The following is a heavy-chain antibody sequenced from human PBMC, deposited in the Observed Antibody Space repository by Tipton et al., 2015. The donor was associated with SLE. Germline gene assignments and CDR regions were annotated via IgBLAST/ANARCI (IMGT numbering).Heavy chain of an antibody. CDR1: GGSISSSSYY. V-gene: IGHV4-61*05. J-gene: IGHJ4*02. D-gene: IGHD3-10*01. CDR2: IYSSGST. Sequence: LRLSCTVSGGSISSSSYYWAWIRQPPGKGLEWIGYIYSSGSTNYNPSLKSRVTISVDTSKNQFSLKLSPVTAADTAVYYCARGLAMVRGDSMDYWGQGTLVTVSS. CDR3: ARGLAMVRGDSMDY.